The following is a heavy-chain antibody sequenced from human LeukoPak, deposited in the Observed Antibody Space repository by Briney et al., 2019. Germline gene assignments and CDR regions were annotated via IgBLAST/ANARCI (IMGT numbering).Heavy chain of an antibody. CDR1: GGSISSFY. V-gene: IGHV4-59*08. Sequence: KPSETLSLTCTVSGGSISSFYWSWIRQPPGMGLEWIGYSHGNGDTNYNPSLRGRVTISVDTSKNQCSLKLTSVTAADTAVYYCARHRAYDSGTYYRWFDPWGPGTLVTVSS. CDR3: ARHRAYDSGTYYRWFDP. CDR2: SHGNGDT. D-gene: IGHD3-22*01. J-gene: IGHJ5*02.